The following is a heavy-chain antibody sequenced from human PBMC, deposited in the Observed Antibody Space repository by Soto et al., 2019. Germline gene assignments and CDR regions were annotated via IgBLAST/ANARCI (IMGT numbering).Heavy chain of an antibody. V-gene: IGHV4-59*12. J-gene: IGHJ4*02. Sequence: PSETLSLTCTVSGGSISSYYWSWIRQPPGKGLEWIGEIYHSGSTNYNPSLKSRVTISVDKSKNQFSLNLNSVTAADTAIYYCAAQPPAVALDYWGQGTLVTVSS. CDR2: IYHSGST. CDR1: GGSISSYY. CDR3: AAQPPAVALDY. D-gene: IGHD6-19*01.